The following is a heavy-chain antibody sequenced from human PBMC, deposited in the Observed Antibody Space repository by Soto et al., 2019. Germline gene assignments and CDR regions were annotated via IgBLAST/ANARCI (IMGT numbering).Heavy chain of an antibody. CDR3: ASNTHPYGGAPLGN. V-gene: IGHV3-21*01. D-gene: IGHD3-10*01. CDR1: GFTFSSYS. J-gene: IGHJ4*02. Sequence: EVQLVESGGGLVKPGGSLRLSCAASGFTFSSYSMNWVRQAPGKGLEWVSSISSSSSYIYYADSVKGRFTISRDNAKNSLYLQMNSLRAEDTAVYYCASNTHPYGGAPLGNWGQGTLVTVSS. CDR2: ISSSSSYI.